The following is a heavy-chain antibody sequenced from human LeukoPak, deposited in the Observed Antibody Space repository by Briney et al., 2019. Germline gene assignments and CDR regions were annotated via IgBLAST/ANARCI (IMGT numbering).Heavy chain of an antibody. CDR2: IKQDGSER. J-gene: IGHJ6*03. V-gene: IGHV3-7*01. CDR1: GFTFSSYW. D-gene: IGHD4-11*01. CDR3: ARDRLTVTTFYYYYYMDV. Sequence: AGGSLRLSCAASGFTFSSYWMSWVRQAPGKGLEWVVNIKQDGSERYYVDSVKGRFTISRDNAKNSLYLQMNSLRAEDTAVYYCARDRLTVTTFYYYYYMDVWGKGTTVTVSS.